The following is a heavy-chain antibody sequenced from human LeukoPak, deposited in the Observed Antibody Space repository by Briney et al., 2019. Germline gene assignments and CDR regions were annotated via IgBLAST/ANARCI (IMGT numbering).Heavy chain of an antibody. V-gene: IGHV3-7*03. CDR2: IKEDGSEQ. J-gene: IGHJ6*02. Sequence: QPGGSLRLSCAASGFTFSSYWMTWVRQAPGKGLEWVANIKEDGSEQYYVDSVKGRFTISRDNARNSLYLQMNSLRDEDTAVYYCGRGMEVWGQGTTVIVSS. CDR3: GRGMEV. CDR1: GFTFSSYW.